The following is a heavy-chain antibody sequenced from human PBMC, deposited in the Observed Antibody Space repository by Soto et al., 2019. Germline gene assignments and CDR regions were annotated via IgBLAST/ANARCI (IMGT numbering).Heavy chain of an antibody. V-gene: IGHV1-3*01. CDR2: INAGNGNT. Sequence: QVQLVQSGAEVKKPGASVKVSCKASGYTFTSYTIHWVRQAPGQRLEWMGWINAGNGNTKYSQNFQGRVTLTRDTSASTAYMELSSPRSEDTAVYYCARDGVLLWFGETPQGAPSPLHFDYWGQGTLVTVSS. CDR1: GYTFTSYT. D-gene: IGHD3-10*01. J-gene: IGHJ4*02. CDR3: ARDGVLLWFGETPQGAPSPLHFDY.